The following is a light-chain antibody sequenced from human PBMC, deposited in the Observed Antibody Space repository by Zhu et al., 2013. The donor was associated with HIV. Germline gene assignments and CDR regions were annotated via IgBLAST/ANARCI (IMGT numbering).Light chain of an antibody. J-gene: IGKJ2*01. Sequence: EIVLTQAPLQLALNLGQPASIVCNSSRSLVHSDGNTYLNWFHQRPGQPPALLLSQVSHRFSGISDRFVGSGAATNFTLKIWNLQRDDVGLYYCFQATEFPHTFGQGTRLEI. CDR3: FQATEFPHT. V-gene: IGKV2-24*01. CDR2: QVS. CDR1: RSLVHSDGNTY.